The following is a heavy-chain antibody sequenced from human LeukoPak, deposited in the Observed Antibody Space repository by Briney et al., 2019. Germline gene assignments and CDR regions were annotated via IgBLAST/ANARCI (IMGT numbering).Heavy chain of an antibody. D-gene: IGHD3-3*01. CDR3: ARDYDVWSGYYSPTRGYFGY. J-gene: IGHJ4*02. Sequence: GGSLRLSCAASGFTFSGSGMHWVRQAPGKGLEWVTFIRYDGSNKYYTDSVKGRFNISRDNSKNTLYLQMDSLRAEHAAAYYCARDYDVWSGYYSPTRGYFGYWGQGTLVTVSS. CDR1: GFTFSGSG. V-gene: IGHV3-30*02. CDR2: IRYDGSNK.